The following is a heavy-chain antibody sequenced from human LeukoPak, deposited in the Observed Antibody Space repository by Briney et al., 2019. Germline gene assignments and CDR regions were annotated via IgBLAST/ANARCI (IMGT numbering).Heavy chain of an antibody. V-gene: IGHV3-30*02. J-gene: IGHJ6*03. CDR2: IRYDGSNK. D-gene: IGHD6-19*01. CDR1: GFTFGSYG. CDR3: AKGSKAVLFTRDHYMDV. Sequence: GGSLRLSCAASGFTFGSYGMHWVRQAPGKGLEWVAFIRYDGSNKYYADSVKGRFTISRDNSKNTLYLQMNSLRAEDTAVYYCAKGSKAVLFTRDHYMDVWGKGTTVTISS.